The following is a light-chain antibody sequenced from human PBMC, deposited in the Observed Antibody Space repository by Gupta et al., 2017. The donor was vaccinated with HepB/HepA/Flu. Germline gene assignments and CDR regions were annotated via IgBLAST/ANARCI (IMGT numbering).Light chain of an antibody. J-gene: IGLJ3*02. Sequence: QSALTQTRSVSGSPAQSVTISFTGSSSDLGGYKYVSWDQQHPGNAPKLMIYNVSERLSGVPDRFAGSKAGNTASVTISGLQAEDEDEYHCSAYAGTHTVVFGGGTKLTVL. CDR1: SSDLGGYKY. V-gene: IGLV2-11*01. CDR3: SAYAGTHTVV. CDR2: NVS.